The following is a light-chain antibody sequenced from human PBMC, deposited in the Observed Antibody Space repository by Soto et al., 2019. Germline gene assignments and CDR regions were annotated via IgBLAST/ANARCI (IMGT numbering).Light chain of an antibody. CDR3: QQYGSAPYT. Sequence: EIVLTQSPGTLSLSPGARATLSCRASQGVTSSYLAWYQQKPGQAPRLLIYGASSRATGIPDRFRGSGSGTDCTLTIGRLEPEDFAVFYCQQYGSAPYTFGQGTKLEIK. CDR2: GAS. CDR1: QGVTSSY. J-gene: IGKJ2*01. V-gene: IGKV3-20*01.